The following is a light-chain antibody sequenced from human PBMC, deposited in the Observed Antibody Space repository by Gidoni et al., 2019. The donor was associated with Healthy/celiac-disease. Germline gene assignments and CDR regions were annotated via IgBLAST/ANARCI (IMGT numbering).Light chain of an antibody. CDR1: QSISSY. CDR3: QQSYSTCWT. CDR2: AAS. V-gene: IGKV1-39*01. Sequence: IQMTEPPSSLSASVGDRVTITCRASQSISSYLNWYQQKPGKAPKLLIYAASSLQSGVPSRFSGSGSGTDFTLTSSSLQPEDFATYYCQQSYSTCWTFGQGTKVEIK. J-gene: IGKJ1*01.